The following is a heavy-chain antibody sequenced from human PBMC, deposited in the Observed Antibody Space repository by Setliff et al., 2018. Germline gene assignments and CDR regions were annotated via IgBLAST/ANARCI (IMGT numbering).Heavy chain of an antibody. CDR2: IIPIYGST. CDR1: GGSFSNYA. Sequence: SVKVSCKDSGGSFSNYAIIWVRQAPGQGPEWMGGIIPIYGSTNNAEKFQGRVTFSADESMSTVYMELSSLTSADTALYYCARDALYDSNDRNSYYGNWLDPWGQGTLVTVSS. J-gene: IGHJ5*02. CDR3: ARDALYDSNDRNSYYGNWLDP. D-gene: IGHD3-22*01. V-gene: IGHV1-69*13.